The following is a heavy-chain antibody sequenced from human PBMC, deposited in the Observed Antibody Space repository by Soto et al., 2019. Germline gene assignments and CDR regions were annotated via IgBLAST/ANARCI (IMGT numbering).Heavy chain of an antibody. Sequence: SETLSLTCTVAGGSISSGDDYWSWVRQNPGKDLEWIGHMHHSGRTHYNPSLKSRVAISVDTSKNQFSLYLNSVTAAVTAVYYCARWVEVSLDYFDSWGQGTPVTVSS. J-gene: IGHJ4*02. CDR2: MHHSGRT. V-gene: IGHV4-31*03. D-gene: IGHD2-15*01. CDR1: GGSISSGDDY. CDR3: ARWVEVSLDYFDS.